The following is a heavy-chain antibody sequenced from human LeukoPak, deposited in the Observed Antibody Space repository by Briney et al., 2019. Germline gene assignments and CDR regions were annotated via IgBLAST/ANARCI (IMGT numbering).Heavy chain of an antibody. V-gene: IGHV3-74*01. Sequence: GGSLRLSCAASGCTFSSFWMHWVRQAPGKGLVWVSRINSDGSSTNYADSVKGRFTISRDNAKNTLHLQMNSLRAEDTAVYYCAREGIAVAGTGHYYGMDVWGQGTTVTVSS. CDR2: INSDGSST. D-gene: IGHD6-19*01. J-gene: IGHJ6*02. CDR3: AREGIAVAGTGHYYGMDV. CDR1: GCTFSSFW.